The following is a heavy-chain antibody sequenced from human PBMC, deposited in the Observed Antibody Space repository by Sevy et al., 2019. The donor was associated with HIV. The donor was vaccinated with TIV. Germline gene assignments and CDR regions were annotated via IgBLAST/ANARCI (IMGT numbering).Heavy chain of an antibody. CDR2: ISNSGNDI. D-gene: IGHD2-8*02. Sequence: GGSLRLSCAASGFTFSTYARGWVRQAPGKGLEWVSGISNSGNDIYYAGSVEGRFTISRDNSKSTLFLEMNNLRAEDTAVYYCAKDGAPYCTGGICFPYWYFDLWGRGALVTVSS. J-gene: IGHJ2*01. CDR3: AKDGAPYCTGGICFPYWYFDL. V-gene: IGHV3-23*01. CDR1: GFTFSTYA.